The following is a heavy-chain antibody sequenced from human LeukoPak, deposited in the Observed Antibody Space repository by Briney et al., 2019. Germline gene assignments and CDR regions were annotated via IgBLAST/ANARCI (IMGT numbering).Heavy chain of an antibody. CDR1: GYTFTNYG. CDR2: VSAYNGNT. CDR3: ARSPGTTGGDFAY. V-gene: IGHV1-18*01. Sequence: ASVKVSCKASGYTFTNYGISWVRQAPGQGLEWMGWVSAYNGNTHYAQKLQGRVTLTTDTSTSTAYMELRSLRFDDTAVYYCARSPGTTGGDFAYWSQGTLVTVSS. D-gene: IGHD1-7*01. J-gene: IGHJ4*02.